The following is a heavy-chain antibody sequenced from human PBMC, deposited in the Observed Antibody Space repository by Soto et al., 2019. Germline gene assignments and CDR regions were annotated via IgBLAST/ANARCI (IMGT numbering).Heavy chain of an antibody. Sequence: EEQLVESGGGLVQPGGSLRLSCAVSGFSFSSAWMTWIRQAPGKGLERVAIMNEDGSERYYVDSVKGRFTISRDNAKNALFLQMNSLRVEDTAVYFCARDRAYSRFDYWGQGSLVTVSS. CDR1: GFSFSSAW. D-gene: IGHD4-4*01. CDR3: ARDRAYSRFDY. V-gene: IGHV3-7*03. J-gene: IGHJ4*02. CDR2: MNEDGSER.